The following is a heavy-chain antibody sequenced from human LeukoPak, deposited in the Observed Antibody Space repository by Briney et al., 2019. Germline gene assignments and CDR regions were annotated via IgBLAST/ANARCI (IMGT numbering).Heavy chain of an antibody. CDR1: GFTFSNAW. J-gene: IGHJ4*02. CDR2: IKSKTDGGTT. V-gene: IGHV3-15*01. CDR3: TTWLYSYGPGDYFDY. D-gene: IGHD5-18*01. Sequence: KPGGSLRLSCAASGFTFSNAWMSWVRQAPGKGLEWVGRIKSKTDGGTTDYAAPVKGRFTISRDDSKNTLYLQMNSLKTEDTAVYYCTTWLYSYGPGDYFDYWGQGTLVTVSS.